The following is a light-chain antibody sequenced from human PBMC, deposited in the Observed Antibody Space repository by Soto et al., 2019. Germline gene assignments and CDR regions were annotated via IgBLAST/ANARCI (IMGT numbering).Light chain of an antibody. V-gene: IGLV2-14*01. CDR2: DVS. Sequence: QSALTQPASVSGSPGQSITISCTGTSSYVGGYNYVSWYQQHPGKAPKLMIDDVSNRPSGVSNRFSGSKSGNTASLTISGLQAEDEADYYCSSYTSSSLYVFGTGTQLTVL. CDR3: SSYTSSSLYV. J-gene: IGLJ1*01. CDR1: SSYVGGYNY.